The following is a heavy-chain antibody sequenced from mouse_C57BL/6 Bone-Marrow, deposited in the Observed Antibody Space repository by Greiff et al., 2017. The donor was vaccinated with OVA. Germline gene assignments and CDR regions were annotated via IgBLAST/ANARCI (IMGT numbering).Heavy chain of an antibody. Sequence: QVQLQQSGAELMKPGASVKLSCKATGYTFTGYWIEWVKQRPGHGLEWIGEILPGSGSTNYNEKFKGKATFTADTSSNTAYMQISSRTPEDAAIYYCARGSPHYYGSSYSYWYFDVWGTGTTVTVSS. V-gene: IGHV1-9*01. CDR3: ARGSPHYYGSSYSYWYFDV. J-gene: IGHJ1*03. CDR2: ILPGSGST. D-gene: IGHD1-1*01. CDR1: GYTFTGYW.